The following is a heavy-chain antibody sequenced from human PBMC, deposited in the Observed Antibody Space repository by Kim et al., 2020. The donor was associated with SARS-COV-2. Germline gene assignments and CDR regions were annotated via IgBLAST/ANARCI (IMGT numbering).Heavy chain of an antibody. CDR2: ISSSSSTI. J-gene: IGHJ4*02. CDR3: ARVRGGANDY. D-gene: IGHD3-16*01. Sequence: GGSLRLSCAASGFTFSRYSTNWVRQDPGKGLEWVSYISSSSSTIYDADSVKGRFTISRDNAKNSLYLQMNSMRDEDTAVYDCARVRGGANDYWGQGTLVTVSS. V-gene: IGHV3-48*02. CDR1: GFTFSRYS.